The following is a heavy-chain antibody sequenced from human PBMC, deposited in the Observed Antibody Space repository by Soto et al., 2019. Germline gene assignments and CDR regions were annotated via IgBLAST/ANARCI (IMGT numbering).Heavy chain of an antibody. D-gene: IGHD6-19*01. CDR3: ARDSSIAVAATRFDS. J-gene: IGHJ5*01. V-gene: IGHV1-18*04. Sequence: DAVKIYCTASCYTITTYCSNGVRHDPEQGLEWMRWISAYNGNTNNAQTLQGRVTMITDTSTSTAYMELRSLRTDDTSVYYCARDSSIAVAATRFDSWGQGTLVTVSS. CDR1: CYTITTYC. CDR2: ISAYNGNT.